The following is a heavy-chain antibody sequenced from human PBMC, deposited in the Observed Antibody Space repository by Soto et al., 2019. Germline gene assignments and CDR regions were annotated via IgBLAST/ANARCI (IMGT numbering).Heavy chain of an antibody. CDR3: ASGKAGSYYYYMDV. V-gene: IGHV4-59*01. CDR1: GGSISSYY. Sequence: ASETLSLTCTVSGGSISSYYWSWIRQPPGKGLEWIGYIYYSGSTNYNPSLKSRVTISVDTSKNQFSLKLSSVTAADTAVYYCASGKAGSYYYYMDVWGKGTTVTVSS. J-gene: IGHJ6*03. D-gene: IGHD6-13*01. CDR2: IYYSGST.